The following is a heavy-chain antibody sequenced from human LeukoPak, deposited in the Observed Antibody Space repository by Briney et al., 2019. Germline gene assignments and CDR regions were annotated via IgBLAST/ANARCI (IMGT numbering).Heavy chain of an antibody. CDR2: ISWNSGSI. CDR1: GFTFDDYA. J-gene: IGHJ4*02. CDR3: VRDLGPAWY. V-gene: IGHV3-9*01. Sequence: HPGGSLRLSCAASGFTFDDYATHWVRHAPGKGLEWVSGISWNSGSIGYADSVKGRFTISRGNAKNSLYLQMNSLRVEDTAVYYRVRDLGPAWYWGQGTLVTVSS.